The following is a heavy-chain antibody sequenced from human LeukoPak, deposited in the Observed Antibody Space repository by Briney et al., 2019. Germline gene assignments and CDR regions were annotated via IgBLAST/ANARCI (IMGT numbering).Heavy chain of an antibody. CDR2: FDPEDGET. J-gene: IGHJ4*02. CDR1: GYTLTELS. CDR3: ATAKDPYSSSWYAYDY. D-gene: IGHD6-13*01. V-gene: IGHV1-24*01. Sequence: ASVKVSCKVSGYTLTELSMHWVRQAPGKGLEWMGGFDPEDGETIYAQKFQGRVTMTEDTSTDTAYMELSSLRSEDTAVYYCATAKDPYSSSWYAYDYWGQGTLVTVSS.